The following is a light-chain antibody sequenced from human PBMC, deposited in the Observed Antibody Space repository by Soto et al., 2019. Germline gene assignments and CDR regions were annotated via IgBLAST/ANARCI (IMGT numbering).Light chain of an antibody. CDR1: SSDVGGYNF. Sequence: QSVLTQPPSASGSPGQSVTISCTGSSSDVGGYNFVSWYQQHPGKAPKLLIYEVAKRASGVPDRFSASKSGSTASLTVSGLQAEDEADYYCSSYAGNTIFVLFRGGTKLTVL. J-gene: IGLJ3*02. V-gene: IGLV2-8*01. CDR2: EVA. CDR3: SSYAGNTIFVL.